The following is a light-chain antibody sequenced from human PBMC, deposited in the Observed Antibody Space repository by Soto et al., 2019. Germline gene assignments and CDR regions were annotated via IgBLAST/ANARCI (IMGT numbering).Light chain of an antibody. V-gene: IGLV1-40*01. J-gene: IGLJ1*01. Sequence: QSVLTQPPSVSGVPGQRVTISCTGSSSNIGAGYDVHWYQQLPGTAPKLLIYGNSNRPSGVPDRFSGSKSGTSASLAITGLQAEDEADDYSQSYDSSLSGYVFGSGTKVTV. CDR3: QSYDSSLSGYV. CDR2: GNS. CDR1: SSNIGAGYD.